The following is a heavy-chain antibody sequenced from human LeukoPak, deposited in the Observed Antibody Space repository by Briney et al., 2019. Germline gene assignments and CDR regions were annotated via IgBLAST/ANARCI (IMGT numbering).Heavy chain of an antibody. CDR1: GGSFSGYY. CDR2: INHSGST. V-gene: IGHV4-34*01. CDR3: ARGPHMVAAATTRFDP. D-gene: IGHD2-15*01. Sequence: SETLSLTCAVYGGSFSGYYWSWIRQPPGKGLEWIGEINHSGSTNYNPSLKSRVTISVDTSKNQFSLKLSSVTAADTAVYYCARGPHMVAAATTRFDPWGQGTLVTVSS. J-gene: IGHJ5*02.